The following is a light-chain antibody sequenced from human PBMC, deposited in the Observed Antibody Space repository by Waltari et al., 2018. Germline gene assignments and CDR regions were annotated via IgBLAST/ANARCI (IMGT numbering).Light chain of an antibody. J-gene: IGLJ2*01. V-gene: IGLV2-23*01. CDR1: SNDVGSYNL. CDR2: GGS. CDR3: CSYASGSTII. Sequence: QSALTQPASVSGSPGQSITISCTGTSNDVGSYNLVSWYQRHPGKAPELLIYGGSTRPSGVSNGFSGSKSGNTASLTISGLQAEDEADYFCCSYASGSTIIFGGGTKLTVL.